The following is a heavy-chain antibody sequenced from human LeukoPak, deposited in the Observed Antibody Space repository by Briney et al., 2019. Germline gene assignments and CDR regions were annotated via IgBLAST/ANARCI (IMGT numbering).Heavy chain of an antibody. J-gene: IGHJ6*03. V-gene: IGHV3-7*01. CDR3: ARVSSLYYYYMDV. CDR2: IKQDGSEK. Sequence: GGSLRLSCAASGFTFSAYWMSWVRQAPGKGLEWVAHIKQDGSEKYYVDSVKGRFTISRDNAKNSLYLQMNSLRAEDTAVYYCARVSSLYYYYMDVWGKGTTVTVSS. CDR1: GFTFSAYW.